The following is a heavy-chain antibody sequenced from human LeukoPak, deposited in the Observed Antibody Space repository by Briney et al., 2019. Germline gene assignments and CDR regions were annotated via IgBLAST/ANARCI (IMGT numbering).Heavy chain of an antibody. D-gene: IGHD5-12*01. V-gene: IGHV1-2*02. CDR2: INPNSGGT. Sequence: ASVKVSCKASGYTFTGYYMHWVRQAPGQGLEWMGWINPNSGGTNYAQKFQGRVTMTRDTSISTAYMELSRLRSDDTAVYYCARALPGGYSGYGWFDPWGQGTLVTVSS. CDR1: GYTFTGYY. CDR3: ARALPGGYSGYGWFDP. J-gene: IGHJ5*02.